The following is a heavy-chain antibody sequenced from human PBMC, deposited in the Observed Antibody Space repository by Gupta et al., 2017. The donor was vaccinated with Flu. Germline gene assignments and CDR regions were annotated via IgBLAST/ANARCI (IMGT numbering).Heavy chain of an antibody. CDR3: AKDWDICE. Sequence: QVQLVESGGGVVQPGRSLRLSCAASGFTFSSYGMHWVRQAPGKGLEWVAVISYDGSNKYYADSVKGRFTISRDNSKNTLYLQMNSLRAEDTAVYYCAKDWDICEWGQGTLVTVSS. D-gene: IGHD1-26*01. CDR2: ISYDGSNK. J-gene: IGHJ4*02. V-gene: IGHV3-30*18. CDR1: GFTFSSYG.